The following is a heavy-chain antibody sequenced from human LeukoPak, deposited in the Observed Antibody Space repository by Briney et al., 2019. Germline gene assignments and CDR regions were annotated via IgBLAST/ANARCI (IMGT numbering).Heavy chain of an antibody. Sequence: KSGGSLRLSCAASGFTFSSYSMNWVRQAPGKGLEWVSSISSSSSYIYYADSVKGRFTISRDNAKNSLYLQMNSLRAEDTAVYYCARDRVSSGGGWLDPWGQGTLVTVSS. CDR2: ISSSSSYI. D-gene: IGHD6-19*01. V-gene: IGHV3-21*01. J-gene: IGHJ5*02. CDR3: ARDRVSSGGGWLDP. CDR1: GFTFSSYS.